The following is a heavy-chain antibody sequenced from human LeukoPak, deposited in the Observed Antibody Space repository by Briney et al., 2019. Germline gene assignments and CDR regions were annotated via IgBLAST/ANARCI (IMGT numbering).Heavy chain of an antibody. J-gene: IGHJ4*02. CDR3: ARVLITTGGRGFDY. D-gene: IGHD2-21*01. CDR2: ISYDGSNK. Sequence: PGGSLRLSCAASGFIFSRYSMNWVRQAPGKGLEWVVVISYDGSNKYYADSVKGRFTLSRDNSKNTLFLEMNNLRTEDTAVYYCARVLITTGGRGFDYWGQGTLVTVSS. V-gene: IGHV3-30*03. CDR1: GFIFSRYS.